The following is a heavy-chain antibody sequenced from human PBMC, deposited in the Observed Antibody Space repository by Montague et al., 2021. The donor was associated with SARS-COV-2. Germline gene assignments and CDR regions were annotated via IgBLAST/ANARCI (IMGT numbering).Heavy chain of an antibody. CDR2: TYYRSKWYN. CDR1: GDSVSSNSAT. J-gene: IGHJ6*02. CDR3: TSGREGNYNVMDV. Sequence: IPGDSVSSNSATWNWVRQSPSRGLEWLGRTYYRSKWYNDYAVSVRGRVTINPDTSKNQFSLQLNSVAPEDTAIYYCTSGREGNYNVMDVWGQGTTVTVSS. D-gene: IGHD1-1*01. V-gene: IGHV6-1*01.